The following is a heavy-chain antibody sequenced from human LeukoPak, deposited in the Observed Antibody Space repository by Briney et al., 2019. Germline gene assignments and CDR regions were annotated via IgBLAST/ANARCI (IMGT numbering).Heavy chain of an antibody. Sequence: ASVKVSCKASGYTFTSYGISWVRQAPGQGLEWMGWISAYNGNTNYAQKLQGRVTMTTDTSTSTAYMELSRLRSDDTAVYYCARDRSGTYYYYYYMDVWGKGTTVTVSS. CDR1: GYTFTSYG. D-gene: IGHD1-26*01. J-gene: IGHJ6*03. V-gene: IGHV1-18*01. CDR2: ISAYNGNT. CDR3: ARDRSGTYYYYYYMDV.